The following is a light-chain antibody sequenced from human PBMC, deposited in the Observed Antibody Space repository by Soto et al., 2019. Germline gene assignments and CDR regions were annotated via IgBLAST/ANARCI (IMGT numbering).Light chain of an antibody. CDR2: AAS. J-gene: IGKJ1*01. CDR1: QSISNY. CDR3: QQSYSTPWT. V-gene: IGKV1-39*01. Sequence: DIQMTQSPSSLSASVGDRVTITCRASQSISNYLNWYQQKPGTAPELLIYAASSLQSRVPSRFSGSGSGTDFTLTISRLQPEDFATYYCQQSYSTPWTFGQGTKVEIK.